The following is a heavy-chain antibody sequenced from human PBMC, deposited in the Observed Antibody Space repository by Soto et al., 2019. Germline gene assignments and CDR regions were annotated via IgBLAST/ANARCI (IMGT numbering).Heavy chain of an antibody. J-gene: IGHJ6*02. CDR2: INHSGST. V-gene: IGHV4-34*01. CDR1: GGSFSGYY. Sequence: QVQLQQWGAGLLKPSETLSLTCAVYGGSFSGYYWSWIRQPPGKGLEWIGEINHSGSTNYNPSLKSRVTISVDTAKNQFSLKLSSVTAADTAVYYCARGSRGVIIHYYYYYGMDVWGQGTTVTGSS. CDR3: ARGSRGVIIHYYYYYGMDV. D-gene: IGHD3-10*01.